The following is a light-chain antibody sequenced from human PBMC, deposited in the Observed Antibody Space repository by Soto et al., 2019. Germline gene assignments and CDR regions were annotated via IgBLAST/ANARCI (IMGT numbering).Light chain of an antibody. Sequence: QSALTQPPSASGSPGQSVTISCTGTSSDVGGYNYVSWYQQHPGKAPKLMIYEVSKRPSGVPDRFSGSKSGNTASLTVSGLHAEDEADYYCSSFPGSNNFEFGGRTKVTVL. CDR3: SSFPGSNNFE. CDR2: EVS. J-gene: IGLJ2*01. CDR1: SSDVGGYNY. V-gene: IGLV2-8*01.